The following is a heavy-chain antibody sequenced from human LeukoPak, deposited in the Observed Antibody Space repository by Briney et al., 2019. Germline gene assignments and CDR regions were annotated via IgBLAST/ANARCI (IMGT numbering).Heavy chain of an antibody. D-gene: IGHD5-12*01. J-gene: IGHJ3*02. CDR1: GFTVSGNY. V-gene: IGHV3-53*01. CDR3: ARDGSASDAFDI. CDR2: IYSAGST. Sequence: PGGSLRLSCPASGFTVSGNYMSWVRQAQGNGLEWVSLIYSAGSTYYPESVKGRFTIARDNSKNTLFLEMNSLRAEDTAVYYCARDGSASDAFDIWGQGTMVTVPS.